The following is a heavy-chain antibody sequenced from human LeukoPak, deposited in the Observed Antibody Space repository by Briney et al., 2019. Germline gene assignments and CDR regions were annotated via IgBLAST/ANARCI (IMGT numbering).Heavy chain of an antibody. D-gene: IGHD6-13*01. J-gene: IGHJ5*02. CDR1: GFTFSDYY. Sequence: GGSLRLSCAASGFTFSDYYMSWIRQAPGKGLEWVSYISSSGSTIYYADSVKGRFTISRDNAKNSLYLQMNSLRAEDTAVYYCAREVYSSSWTYNCFDPWGQGTLVTVSS. CDR3: AREVYSSSWTYNCFDP. V-gene: IGHV3-11*04. CDR2: ISSSGSTI.